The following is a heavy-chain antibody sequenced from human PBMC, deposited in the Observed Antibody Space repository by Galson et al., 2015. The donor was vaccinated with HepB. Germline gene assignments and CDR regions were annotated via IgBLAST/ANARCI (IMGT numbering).Heavy chain of an antibody. D-gene: IGHD3-10*01. CDR2: IIPILGIA. Sequence: SVKVSCKASGGTFSSYTISWVRQAPGQGLEWMGRIIPILGIANYAQKFQGRVTITADKSTSTAYMELSSLRSEDTAVYYCASEGANYYGSGSKKNWFDPWGQGTLVTVSS. V-gene: IGHV1-69*02. CDR1: GGTFSSYT. J-gene: IGHJ5*02. CDR3: ASEGANYYGSGSKKNWFDP.